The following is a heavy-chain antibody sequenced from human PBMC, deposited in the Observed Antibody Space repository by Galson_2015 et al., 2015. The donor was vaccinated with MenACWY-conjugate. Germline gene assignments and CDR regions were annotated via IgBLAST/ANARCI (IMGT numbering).Heavy chain of an antibody. Sequence: SLRLSCAASGFTFINYAVAWVRQPPGKGLEWVSAISSSGSNTYYADSARGRFAISRDNSKNTVYLHLSSLRAEDTAIYFCARRTDWGTDQRPDLDFWGQGTLVIVSS. CDR2: ISSSGSNT. J-gene: IGHJ4*02. V-gene: IGHV3-23*01. D-gene: IGHD7-27*01. CDR1: GFTFINYA. CDR3: ARRTDWGTDQRPDLDF.